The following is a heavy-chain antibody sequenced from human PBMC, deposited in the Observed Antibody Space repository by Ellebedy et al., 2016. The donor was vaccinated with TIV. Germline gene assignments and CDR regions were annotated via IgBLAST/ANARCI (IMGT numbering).Heavy chain of an antibody. CDR3: ARDRLSSSSWYSDY. CDR2: INHSGST. CDR1: GGSFSGYY. J-gene: IGHJ4*02. V-gene: IGHV4-34*01. D-gene: IGHD6-13*01. Sequence: SETLSLTXAVYGGSFSGYYWSWIRQPPGKGLEWIGEINHSGSTNYNPSLKSRVTISVDTSKNQFSLKLSSVTAADTAVYYCARDRLSSSSWYSDYWGQGTLVTVSS.